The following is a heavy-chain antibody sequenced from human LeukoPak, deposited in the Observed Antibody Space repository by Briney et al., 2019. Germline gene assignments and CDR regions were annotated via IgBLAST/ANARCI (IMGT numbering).Heavy chain of an antibody. Sequence: GGSLRLSCAASGFTFSSYWMSWVREAPGKGLEWVGRIKSKTDGGTTDYAARVKGRFAVSRDDSKNTLYLQMNSLKTEDTAVYYCTTALSNYYGSGSPPDYWGQGTLVTVSS. V-gene: IGHV3-15*01. CDR1: GFTFSSYW. D-gene: IGHD3-10*01. J-gene: IGHJ4*02. CDR2: IKSKTDGGTT. CDR3: TTALSNYYGSGSPPDY.